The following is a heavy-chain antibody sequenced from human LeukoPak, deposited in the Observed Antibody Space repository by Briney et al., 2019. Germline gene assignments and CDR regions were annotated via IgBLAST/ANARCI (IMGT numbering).Heavy chain of an antibody. D-gene: IGHD3-10*01. CDR3: ARSFMVRGVITYLFDY. V-gene: IGHV4-59*01. J-gene: IGHJ4*02. Sequence: KPSETLSLTCTVSGGSMSSYYWSWIRQPPGKGLEWIGYIYYSGSTNYNPSLKSRVTISVDTSKNQFSLKLSSVTAADTAVYYCARSFMVRGVITYLFDYWGQGTLVTVAS. CDR2: IYYSGST. CDR1: GGSMSSYY.